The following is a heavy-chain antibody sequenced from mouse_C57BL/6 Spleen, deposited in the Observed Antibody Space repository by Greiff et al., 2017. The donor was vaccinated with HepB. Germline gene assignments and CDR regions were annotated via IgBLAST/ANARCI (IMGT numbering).Heavy chain of an antibody. J-gene: IGHJ3*01. CDR3: TTSGVWDSSGAFAY. D-gene: IGHD3-2*02. V-gene: IGHV14-4*01. CDR1: GFNIKDDY. Sequence: EVKLQESGAELVRPGASVKLSCTASGFNIKDDYMHWVKQRPEQGLEWIGWIDPENGDTEYASKFQGKATITADTSSNTAYLQLSSLTSEDTAVYYSTTSGVWDSSGAFAYWGQGTLVTVSA. CDR2: IDPENGDT.